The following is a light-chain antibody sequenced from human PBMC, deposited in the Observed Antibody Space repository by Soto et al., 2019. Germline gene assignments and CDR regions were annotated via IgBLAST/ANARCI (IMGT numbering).Light chain of an antibody. V-gene: IGKV3-15*01. Sequence: IVMTQSPATLPVSPGERATLSCMATQRVSTNLAWYQQKPGQAPRLLICAASFTATGVPARFSGSGSGTDFTLTLSSLQSGDFALCYCQQCNNWPHTFGQGTRLDVK. CDR1: QRVSTN. CDR2: AAS. J-gene: IGKJ2*01. CDR3: QQCNNWPHT.